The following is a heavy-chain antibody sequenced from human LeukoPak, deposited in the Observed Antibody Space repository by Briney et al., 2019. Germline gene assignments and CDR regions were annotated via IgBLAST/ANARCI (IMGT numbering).Heavy chain of an antibody. Sequence: ASETLSLTCAVYGGSFSNYYWSWIRQPPGNGLEWIGEINHSGSTNYNPSLKSRVTISVDTSKNQFSLKLTSVTAADTAVYYCARGRKFITYYYDSSGYYYSYWGQGTLVTVSS. CDR1: GGSFSNYY. CDR2: INHSGST. J-gene: IGHJ4*02. CDR3: ARGRKFITYYYDSSGYYYSY. V-gene: IGHV4-34*01. D-gene: IGHD3-22*01.